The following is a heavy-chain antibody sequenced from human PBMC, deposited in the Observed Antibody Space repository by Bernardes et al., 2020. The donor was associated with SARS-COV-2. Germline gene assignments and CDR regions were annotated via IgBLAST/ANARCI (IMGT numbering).Heavy chain of an antibody. CDR2: ISYDGSNK. CDR3: ARGGIFGAVKGGMDV. D-gene: IGHD3-3*01. J-gene: IGHJ6*02. CDR1: GFTFRDNA. Sequence: SLILSCAASGFTFRDNALHWVRQAPGQGLEWVAVISYDGSNKYYADSVKGRFTISRDNSKDTLYLQMNGLRDEDTALYYCARGGIFGAVKGGMDVWGQGTTVTVSS. V-gene: IGHV3-30-3*01.